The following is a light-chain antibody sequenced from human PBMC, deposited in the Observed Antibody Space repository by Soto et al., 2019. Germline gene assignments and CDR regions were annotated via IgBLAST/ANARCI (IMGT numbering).Light chain of an antibody. CDR3: SSYTTSSALQV. J-gene: IGLJ1*01. V-gene: IGLV2-14*01. Sequence: QSVLTQPASVSGSPGQSITISCSGTISDFVLYNYVSWYQQHPGKAPKLMIYGVNNRPSGVSNRFSGSKSGNTASLTISGLQADDAADYYCSSYTTSSALQVFGTGTKVTVL. CDR2: GVN. CDR1: ISDFVLYNY.